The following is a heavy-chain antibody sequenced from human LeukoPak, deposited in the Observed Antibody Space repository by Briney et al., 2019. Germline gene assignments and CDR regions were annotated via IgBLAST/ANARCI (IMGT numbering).Heavy chain of an antibody. J-gene: IGHJ4*02. CDR3: ARLMTSGYYFDY. CDR2: IYYSGST. CDR1: GDSISSSSYY. Sequence: SETLSLTCTVSGDSISSSSYYWGWIRQPPGKGLEWIGSIYYSGSTYYNPSLKSRVTISVDTSKNQFSLKLSSVTAADTAVYYCARLMTSGYYFDYWGQGTLVTVSS. V-gene: IGHV4-39*01.